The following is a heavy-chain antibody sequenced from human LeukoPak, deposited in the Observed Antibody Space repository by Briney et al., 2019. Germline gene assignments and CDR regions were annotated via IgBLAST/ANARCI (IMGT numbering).Heavy chain of an antibody. CDR2: ILYNGSNK. J-gene: IGHJ4*02. Sequence: GGSLRLSCAASGFTFSSSGMHWVRQAPGKGLEWVAVILYNGSNKYYADSVKGRFAISRDNSKNTLYLQMNSLRAEDTAVYYCAKADCINGVCNFDHWGQGTLVTVSS. CDR3: AKADCINGVCNFDH. D-gene: IGHD2-8*01. V-gene: IGHV3-33*06. CDR1: GFTFSSSG.